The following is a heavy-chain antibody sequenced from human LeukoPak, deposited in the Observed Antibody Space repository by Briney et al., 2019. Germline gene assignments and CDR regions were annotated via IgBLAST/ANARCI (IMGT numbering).Heavy chain of an antibody. CDR1: GFTFSSYD. CDR3: ARGARHESAFDI. J-gene: IGHJ3*02. CDR2: IGTAGDT. V-gene: IGHV3-13*01. Sequence: GGSLRLSCAASGFTFSSYDMHWVRQATGKGLEWVSAIGTAGDTYYPGSVKGRFTISRENAKNSLYLQMNSLRAGDTAVYYCARGARHESAFDIWGQGTMVTVSS.